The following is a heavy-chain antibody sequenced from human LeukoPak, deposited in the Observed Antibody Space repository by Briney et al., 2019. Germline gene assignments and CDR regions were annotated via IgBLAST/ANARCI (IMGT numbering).Heavy chain of an antibody. CDR3: ARDRRELLRPYYFDY. D-gene: IGHD1-26*01. CDR2: ISSSSSYI. V-gene: IGHV3-21*01. CDR1: GFTFSSYS. J-gene: IGHJ4*02. Sequence: PGGSLRLSCAASGFTFSSYSMNWVRQAPGKGLEWVSSISSSSSYIYYADSVKGRFTISRDNAKNSLYLQMNSLRAEDTAVYYCARDRRELLRPYYFDYWGQGTLVTVSS.